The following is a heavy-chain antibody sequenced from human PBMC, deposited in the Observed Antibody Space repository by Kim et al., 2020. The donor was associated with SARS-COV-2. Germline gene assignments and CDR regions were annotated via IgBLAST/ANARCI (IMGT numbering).Heavy chain of an antibody. V-gene: IGHV3-7*01. D-gene: IGHD6-13*01. CDR3: ARGYSSSWYIPPGHFDY. J-gene: IGHJ4*02. CDR1: GFTFSSYW. CDR2: IKQDGSEK. Sequence: GGSLRLSCAASGFTFSSYWMSWVRQAPGKGLEWVANIKQDGSEKYYVDSVKGRFTISRDNAKNSLYLQMNSLRAEDTAVYYCARGYSSSWYIPPGHFDYWGQGTLVTVSS.